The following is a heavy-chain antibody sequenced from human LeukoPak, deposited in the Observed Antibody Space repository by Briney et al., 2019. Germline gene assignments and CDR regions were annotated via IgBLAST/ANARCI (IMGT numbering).Heavy chain of an antibody. D-gene: IGHD6-13*01. CDR1: GFTFSSYG. J-gene: IGHJ6*02. CDR2: IWYDGSNK. CDR3: ARDYYSSSWIGGVYGMDV. V-gene: IGHV3-33*01. Sequence: GGSLRLSCAASGFTFSSYGMHWVRQAPGKGLEWVAVIWYDGSNKYYSDSVKGRFIISRDNSKNTLHLQMDSLRAEDTAVYYCARDYYSSSWIGGVYGMDVWGQGTTVTVFS.